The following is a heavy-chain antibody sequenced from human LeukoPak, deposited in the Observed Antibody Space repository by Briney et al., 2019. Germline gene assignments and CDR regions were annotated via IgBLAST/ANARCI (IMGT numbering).Heavy chain of an antibody. CDR2: ISSSGSSL. D-gene: IGHD3-22*01. V-gene: IGHV3-11*04. J-gene: IGHJ3*02. Sequence: GSLRLSCAASGFTFSDYSMNWIRQAPGKGLEWVSYISSSGSSLYYADSVKGRFTISRDNAKNSLFLQMNSLGAEDTAVYYCARGLTILKVVLTTANAFDIWGQGTLVTVSS. CDR1: GFTFSDYS. CDR3: ARGLTILKVVLTTANAFDI.